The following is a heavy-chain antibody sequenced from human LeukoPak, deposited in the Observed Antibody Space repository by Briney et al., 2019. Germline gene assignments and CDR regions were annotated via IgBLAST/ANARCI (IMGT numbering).Heavy chain of an antibody. CDR2: ISSSSTYI. CDR1: GFTFSTNI. D-gene: IGHD3-9*01. CDR3: ARDSGFFGGAFDI. J-gene: IGHJ3*02. V-gene: IGHV3-21*01. Sequence: PGGSLRLSRAASGFTFSTNIMNWVRQAPGKGLEWVSSISSSSTYIYYADSVKGRFTISRDNAKNSLYLQMNSLRAEDTAVYYCARDSGFFGGAFDIWGQGTMVTVSS.